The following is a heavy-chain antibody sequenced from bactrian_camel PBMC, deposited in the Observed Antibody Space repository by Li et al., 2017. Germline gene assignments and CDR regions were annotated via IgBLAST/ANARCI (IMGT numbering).Heavy chain of an antibody. CDR2: IYTGSFWTGGGKT. Sequence: QLVESGVGSVQAGVSLRLSCIVSGHTYGSNCMGWFRQAPGKAPAEREGIAAIYTGSFWTGGGKTYYADSVKGRFIITRDKAKDLVYLQMNGLQPEDTGVYYCAADQLYGTCRDVLDFPARGQGTQVTVS. J-gene: IGHJ4*01. D-gene: IGHD6*01. CDR3: AADQLYGTCRDVLDFPA. V-gene: IGHV3-3*01. CDR1: GHTYGSNC.